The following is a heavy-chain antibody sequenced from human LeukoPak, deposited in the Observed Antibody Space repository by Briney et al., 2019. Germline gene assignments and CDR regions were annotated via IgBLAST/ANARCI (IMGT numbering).Heavy chain of an antibody. D-gene: IGHD6-13*01. CDR1: GYTFTGYY. CDR3: PRRPRYSRYACLDWFDP. CDR2: INPNSGGT. Sequence: GASVNVSCKASGYTFTGYYMHWVRQAPGQGVEWMGRINPNSGGTNYAKKFQGRGTMTRDTSISNDYMQLSSLRSDDRTVYYCPRRPRYSRYACLDWFDPWGQGTLVTVSS. J-gene: IGHJ5*02. V-gene: IGHV1-2*06.